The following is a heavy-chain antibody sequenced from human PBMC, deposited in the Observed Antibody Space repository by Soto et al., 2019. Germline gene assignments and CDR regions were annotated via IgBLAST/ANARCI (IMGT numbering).Heavy chain of an antibody. Sequence: ASVKVSCKASGYTFTSYYMHWVRQAPGQGLEWMGIINPSGGSTSYAQKFQGRVTMTRDTSTSTVYMELSSLRSEDTAVYYCARDEIIQLWLRGQEEGKWQGKPNEKYKTAPRLWGTNVYYYYGMDVWGQGTTVTVSS. CDR1: GYTFTSYY. CDR2: INPSGGST. J-gene: IGHJ6*02. V-gene: IGHV1-46*01. CDR3: ARDEIIQLWLRGQEEGKWQGKPNEKYKTAPRLWGTNVYYYYGMDV. D-gene: IGHD5-18*01.